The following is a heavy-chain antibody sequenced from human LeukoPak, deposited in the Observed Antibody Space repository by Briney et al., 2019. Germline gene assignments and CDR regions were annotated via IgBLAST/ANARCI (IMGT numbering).Heavy chain of an antibody. V-gene: IGHV4-59*01. CDR3: VKSNSRYQPWTLDI. CDR2: IFYNEGT. CDR1: SGSFRTYY. J-gene: IGHJ3*02. Sequence: SETLSLTCTVSSGSFRTYYWSWIRQPPGKGREWIGYIFYNEGTSYNPSLKSRVTISVDTSNNQLSLKVNSVTAADTAMYYCVKSNSRYQPWTLDIWGRGTMVTVSS. D-gene: IGHD2-2*01.